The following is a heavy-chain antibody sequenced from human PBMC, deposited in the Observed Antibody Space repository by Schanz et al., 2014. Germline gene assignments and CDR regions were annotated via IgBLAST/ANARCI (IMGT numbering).Heavy chain of an antibody. V-gene: IGHV3-66*01. CDR1: GFTVSNNY. CDR3: VKDLQRELLRDDHYYGMDV. D-gene: IGHD1-26*01. J-gene: IGHJ6*02. CDR2: LYNNGAA. Sequence: EVQLGESGGGLVQPGGSLRLSCAASGFTVSNNYMSWVRQPPGKGLEWVSVLYNNGAAYYAESVRGRFAISRDNSKNTLYLQMNSLRAEDTAVYYCVKDLQRELLRDDHYYGMDVWGQGTTVTVSS.